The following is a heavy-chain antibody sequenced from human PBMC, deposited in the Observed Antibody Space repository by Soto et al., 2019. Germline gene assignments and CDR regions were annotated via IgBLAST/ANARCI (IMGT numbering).Heavy chain of an antibody. CDR3: ARGPDDSDVPRWDY. CDR2: INTRGGTT. Sequence: QVQLVQSGAEVRKPGASVRLSCKASGYTLTRFYLHWVRQAPGQGLEWMGIINTRGGTTAYAQKFPGRPTVTRHTSTSTVDRESSNLRSEDTGIYYCARGPDDSDVPRWDYWGQGTRVTVSS. CDR1: GYTLTRFY. D-gene: IGHD1-1*01. J-gene: IGHJ4*02. V-gene: IGHV1-46*01.